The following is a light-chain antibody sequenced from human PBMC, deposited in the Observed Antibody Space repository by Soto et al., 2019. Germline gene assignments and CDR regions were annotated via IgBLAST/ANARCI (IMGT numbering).Light chain of an antibody. CDR2: GAS. CDR1: QSFSSNY. Sequence: EIVLTQSPGTLSLSPGERATLSCRASQSFSSNYITWYQQKPGQAPRRLIFGASSRATGIPDRFSGSGSGTDFTLTISSLQPDDFATYYCQQRSDWSWTFGQGTKV. V-gene: IGKV3D-20*02. CDR3: QQRSDWSWT. J-gene: IGKJ1*01.